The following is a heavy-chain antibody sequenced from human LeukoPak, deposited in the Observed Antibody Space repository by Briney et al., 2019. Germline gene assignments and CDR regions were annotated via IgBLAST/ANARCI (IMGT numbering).Heavy chain of an antibody. V-gene: IGHV1-69*13. J-gene: IGHJ4*02. CDR1: GGTFSSYA. CDR3: ARHTIHYDILTGYYTIGNYFDY. D-gene: IGHD3-9*01. CDR2: IIPIFGTA. Sequence: GASVKVSCKASGGTFSSYAISWVRQAPGQGLEWMGGIIPIFGTANYAQKFQGRVTITADESTSTAYMELSSLRSEDTAVYYCARHTIHYDILTGYYTIGNYFDYWGQGTLVTVSS.